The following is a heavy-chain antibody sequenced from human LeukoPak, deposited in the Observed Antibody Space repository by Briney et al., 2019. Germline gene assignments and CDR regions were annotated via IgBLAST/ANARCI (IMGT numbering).Heavy chain of an antibody. CDR1: GGSVSSGSYY. Sequence: SETLSPTCTVSGGSVSSGSYYWSWIRQPPGKGLEWIGYIYHSGSTYYNPSLKSRVTISVDRSKNQFSLKLSSVTAADTAVYYCARAHSCSSTSCSNWFDPWGQGTLVTVSS. J-gene: IGHJ5*02. V-gene: IGHV4-30-2*01. CDR3: ARAHSCSSTSCSNWFDP. D-gene: IGHD2-2*01. CDR2: IYHSGST.